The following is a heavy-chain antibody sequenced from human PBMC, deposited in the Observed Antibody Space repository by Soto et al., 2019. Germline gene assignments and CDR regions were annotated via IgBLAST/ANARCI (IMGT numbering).Heavy chain of an antibody. J-gene: IGHJ4*02. CDR2: ISGSGGST. V-gene: IGHV3-23*01. CDR3: ARDIVVVPAAMAGCFDY. D-gene: IGHD2-2*01. Sequence: GGSLRLSCAASGFTFSSYAMSWVRQAPGKGLEWVSAISGSGGSTYYADSVKGRFTISRDNSKNTLYLQMNSLRAEDTAVYYCARDIVVVPAAMAGCFDYWGQGTLVTVSS. CDR1: GFTFSSYA.